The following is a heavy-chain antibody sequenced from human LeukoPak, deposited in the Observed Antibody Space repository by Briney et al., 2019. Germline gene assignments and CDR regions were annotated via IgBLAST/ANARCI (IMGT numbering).Heavy chain of an antibody. CDR3: ASSSWSSEYFHY. CDR2: FYSGGST. V-gene: IGHV3-66*01. J-gene: IGHJ1*01. CDR1: GFTVSDNY. Sequence: GGSLKLSCAASGFTVSDNYMSWVRQAPGKGLEWVSVFYSGGSTRYADSVKGRFTISRDNSKNTLYLQLNSLRAEDTAVYFCASSSWSSEYFHYWGQGTLVTVSS. D-gene: IGHD6-13*01.